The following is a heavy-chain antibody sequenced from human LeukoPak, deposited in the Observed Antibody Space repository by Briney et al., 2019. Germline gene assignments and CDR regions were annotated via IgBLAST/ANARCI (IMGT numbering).Heavy chain of an antibody. D-gene: IGHD3-10*01. CDR3: ARSKDGGPDLGY. CDR1: GHTFTGYY. V-gene: IGHV1-2*06. J-gene: IGHJ4*02. Sequence: ASVKVSCKASGHTFTGYYMHWVRQAPGQGLEWMGRINPNSGGTNYAQKFQGRVTMTRDTSISTAYMELSRLRSDDTAVYYCARSKDGGPDLGYWGQGTLVTVSS. CDR2: INPNSGGT.